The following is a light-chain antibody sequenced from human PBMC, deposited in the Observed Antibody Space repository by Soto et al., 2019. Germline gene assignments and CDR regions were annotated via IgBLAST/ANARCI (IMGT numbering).Light chain of an antibody. Sequence: QSALTQPPSVSGSPGQSVAISCTGAFEFVSWYQQQPGKAPKLIIYDVNKWPSGIPDRFSGSKSGNTASLTISGLQAEDEADYYCCSYASNFVLFGGGTKLTVL. CDR2: DVN. V-gene: IGLV2-11*01. J-gene: IGLJ2*01. CDR1: AFEF. CDR3: CSYASNFVL.